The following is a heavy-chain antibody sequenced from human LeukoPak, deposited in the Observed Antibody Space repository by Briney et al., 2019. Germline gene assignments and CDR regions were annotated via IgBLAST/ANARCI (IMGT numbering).Heavy chain of an antibody. CDR1: GGSISSSSYY. Sequence: PSETLSLTCTVSGGSISSSSYYWGWIRQPPGKGLEWIGSIYYSGSSYHNPSLKSRVTISVDTSKNQLSLKLSSVTAADTAVYYCARQLVVTMGSNWLDPWGQGTLVTVSS. V-gene: IGHV4-39*01. D-gene: IGHD4-23*01. CDR2: IYYSGSS. J-gene: IGHJ5*02. CDR3: ARQLVVTMGSNWLDP.